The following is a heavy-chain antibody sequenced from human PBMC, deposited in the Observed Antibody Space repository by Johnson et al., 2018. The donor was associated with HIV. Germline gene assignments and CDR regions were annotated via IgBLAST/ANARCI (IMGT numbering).Heavy chain of an antibody. Sequence: MQLVESGGGVVQPGGSLRLSCAASGFTFSSYGMHWVRQAPGKGLEWVAFIRYDGSNKYYADSVKGRFTISRDNSKNTMYLQMNSLRAEDTAVYYCAKDFGYPRPRDAFDIWGQGTMVTVSS. CDR3: AKDFGYPRPRDAFDI. V-gene: IGHV3-30*02. D-gene: IGHD5-12*01. J-gene: IGHJ3*02. CDR2: IRYDGSNK. CDR1: GFTFSSYG.